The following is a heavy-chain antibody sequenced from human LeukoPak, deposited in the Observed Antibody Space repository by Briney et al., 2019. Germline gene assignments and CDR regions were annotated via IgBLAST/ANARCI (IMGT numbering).Heavy chain of an antibody. Sequence: ASVKVSCKASAYTFTGYYMHWVRQAPGQGLEWMGWINPDSGGTNYAQKFQGRVTMTGDTSISTAYMEVSRLRSDDTAVYYCAREGSGWYGNFDYWGQGTLVTVSS. CDR2: INPDSGGT. CDR3: AREGSGWYGNFDY. D-gene: IGHD6-19*01. J-gene: IGHJ4*02. V-gene: IGHV1-2*02. CDR1: AYTFTGYY.